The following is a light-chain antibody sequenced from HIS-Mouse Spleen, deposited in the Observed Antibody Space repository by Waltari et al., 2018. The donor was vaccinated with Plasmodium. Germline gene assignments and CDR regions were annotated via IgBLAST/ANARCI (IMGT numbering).Light chain of an antibody. CDR3: SSYAGSNNLV. CDR2: EVS. Sequence: QSALTQPPSASGSPGQSVTISCTGTSSDVGGYNYVSWYQQHPGKAPKLMIYEVSKRPSGGPDRFSGSKSGNTASLTVSGLQAEDEADYYCSSYAGSNNLVFGGGTNLTVL. V-gene: IGLV2-8*01. J-gene: IGLJ2*01. CDR1: SSDVGGYNY.